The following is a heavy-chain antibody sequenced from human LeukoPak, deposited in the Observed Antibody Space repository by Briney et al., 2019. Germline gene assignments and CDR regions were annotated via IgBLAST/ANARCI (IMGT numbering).Heavy chain of an antibody. CDR2: INSDGSWT. V-gene: IGHV3-74*01. Sequence: RGSLRLSCAASGNYWMHWVRQVPGKGLVWVSHINSDGSWTSYADSVKGRFTISKDNAKNTVYLQMNSLRAEDTAVYYCVSFYETYWGRGTLVTVPS. CDR3: VSFYETY. CDR1: GNYW. D-gene: IGHD2/OR15-2a*01. J-gene: IGHJ4*02.